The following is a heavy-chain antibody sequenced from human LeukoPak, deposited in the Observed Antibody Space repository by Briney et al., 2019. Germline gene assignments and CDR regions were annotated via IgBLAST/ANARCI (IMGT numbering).Heavy chain of an antibody. D-gene: IGHD2-2*01. CDR2: IYYSGST. CDR1: GGSISSGRYY. Sequence: SETLSLTCTVSGGSISSGRYYWGWIRQPPGKGLEWIGSIYYSGSTYYNPSLKSRVTVSVDTSWNQFSLKLSSVTAADTAVYYCARAFCCSTNCFPNWFDPWGQGTLVTVSS. J-gene: IGHJ5*02. CDR3: ARAFCCSTNCFPNWFDP. V-gene: IGHV4-39*07.